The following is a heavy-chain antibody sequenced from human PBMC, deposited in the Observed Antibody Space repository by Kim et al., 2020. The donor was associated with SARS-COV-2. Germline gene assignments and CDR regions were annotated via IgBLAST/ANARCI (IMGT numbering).Heavy chain of an antibody. Sequence: GGSLRLSCAASGFTVSSNYMSWVRQAPGKGLEWVSVIYSGGSTYYADSVKGRFTISRDNSKNTLYLQMNSLRAEDTAVYYCARDSGSYLLDYWGQGTLVTVSS. J-gene: IGHJ4*02. CDR3: ARDSGSYLLDY. V-gene: IGHV3-53*01. CDR2: IYSGGST. CDR1: GFTVSSNY. D-gene: IGHD1-26*01.